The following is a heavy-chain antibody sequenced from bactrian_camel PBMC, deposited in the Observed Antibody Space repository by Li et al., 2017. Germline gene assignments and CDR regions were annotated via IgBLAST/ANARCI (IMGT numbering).Heavy chain of an antibody. CDR2: INNGGGST. D-gene: IGHD6*01. V-gene: IGHV3S1*01. CDR1: EFTFSSAW. J-gene: IGHJ4*01. Sequence: HVQLVESGGGLVQPGGSLRLSCAASVFTSTSSEFTFSSAWMYWVRQAPGKGLEWVSAINNGGGSTYYADSVKGRFTISRDNAKNTLYLQMNSLKTEDTAVYFCATGSRYGVASFYKYWGQGTQVTVS. CDR3: ATGSRYGVASFYKY.